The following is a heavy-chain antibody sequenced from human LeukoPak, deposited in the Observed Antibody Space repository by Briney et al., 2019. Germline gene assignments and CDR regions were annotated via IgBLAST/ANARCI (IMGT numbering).Heavy chain of an antibody. V-gene: IGHV3-48*02. CDR2: ITSGSSPI. D-gene: IGHD4-17*01. CDR1: GFTFRGYS. J-gene: IGHJ4*02. Sequence: GGSLRLSCAASGFTFRGYSMYLVRQAPGKGLEWVSYITSGSSPIYYADSVKGRFTISRDNAKNSLYLQMNSLRDEDTAVYYCARRAYGDDSLDYLGQGTLVTVSS. CDR3: ARRAYGDDSLDY.